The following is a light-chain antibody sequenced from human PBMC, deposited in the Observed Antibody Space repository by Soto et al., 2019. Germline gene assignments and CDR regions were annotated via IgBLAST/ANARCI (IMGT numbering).Light chain of an antibody. J-gene: IGKJ3*01. CDR1: QSVSSTY. Sequence: EIVLTQYPGTLSLSPGERGTLSYRASQSVSSTYLAWYQQKPGQAPRLLIYGVSSRATGIPDRFSGSGSGTDFTLTISRLEPEDFAIYYCQQYGNSPFTFGPGTKVDIK. V-gene: IGKV3-20*01. CDR2: GVS. CDR3: QQYGNSPFT.